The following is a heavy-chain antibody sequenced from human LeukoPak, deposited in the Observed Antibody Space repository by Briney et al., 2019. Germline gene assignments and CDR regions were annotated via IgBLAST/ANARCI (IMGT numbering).Heavy chain of an antibody. CDR3: AREGSYYFDC. CDR2: ISPSGPTI. V-gene: IGHV3-48*03. CDR1: GFTFSSYQ. J-gene: IGHJ4*02. Sequence: GSLRLSCAASGFTFSSYQMPWARQAPGKGLEWVSYISPSGPTIYYADSVKGRFTISRDNAKNSLYLQMSSLRAEDTSVYYCAREGSYYFDCWGQGTLVTVSS.